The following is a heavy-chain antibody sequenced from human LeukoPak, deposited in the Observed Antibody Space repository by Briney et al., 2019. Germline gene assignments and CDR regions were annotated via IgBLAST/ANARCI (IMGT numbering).Heavy chain of an antibody. CDR2: IIPIFGTA. Sequence: GASVKVSCKASGYTFTSYGISWVRQAPGQGLEWMGGIIPIFGTANYAQKFQGRVTITTDESTSTAYMELSSLRSEDTAVYYCAGQGKEYCSSTSCLYNWFDPWGQGTLVTVSS. J-gene: IGHJ5*02. D-gene: IGHD2-2*01. V-gene: IGHV1-69*05. CDR1: GYTFTSYG. CDR3: AGQGKEYCSSTSCLYNWFDP.